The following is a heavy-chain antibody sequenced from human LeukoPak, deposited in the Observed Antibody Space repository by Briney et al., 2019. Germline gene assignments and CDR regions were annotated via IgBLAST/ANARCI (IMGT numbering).Heavy chain of an antibody. D-gene: IGHD4-17*01. CDR2: INHSGST. Sequence: SETLSLTCAVYGGSFSGYYWSWIRQPPGKGLEWIGEINHSGSTNYNPSLKSRVTISVDTSKYQFSLKLSSVTAADTAVYYCARAGDYGDRYWYFDLWGRGTLVTVSS. CDR3: ARAGDYGDRYWYFDL. V-gene: IGHV4-34*01. CDR1: GGSFSGYY. J-gene: IGHJ2*01.